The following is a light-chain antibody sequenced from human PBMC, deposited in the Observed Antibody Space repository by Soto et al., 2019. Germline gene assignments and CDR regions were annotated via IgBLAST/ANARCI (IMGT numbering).Light chain of an antibody. Sequence: DVQMALSRAALSGTVRDRVTITCRASQTISSWLAWYQQKPGKAPKLLIYAASNLQNGVPSRFSGSGFGTDITLTISSLQPEDFATYYCPQANSFPRTLAQGTKVDI. V-gene: IGKV1-12*01. J-gene: IGKJ1*01. CDR2: AAS. CDR3: PQANSFPRT. CDR1: QTISSW.